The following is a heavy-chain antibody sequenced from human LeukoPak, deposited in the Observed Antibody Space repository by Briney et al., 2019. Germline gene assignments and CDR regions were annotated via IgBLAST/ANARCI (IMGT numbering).Heavy chain of an antibody. CDR2: ISAGGGST. V-gene: IGHV3-23*01. CDR3: AKEKYYGSD. CDR1: GFTFSSYA. J-gene: IGHJ4*02. Sequence: PGGSLRLSCAASGFTFSSYAMSWVRQAPGKGLEWVSSISAGGGSTNYADSVKGRFTISRENPKNTLYLQMNSLRAEDTAVCYCAKEKYYGSDWGQGTLVTVSS. D-gene: IGHD3-10*01.